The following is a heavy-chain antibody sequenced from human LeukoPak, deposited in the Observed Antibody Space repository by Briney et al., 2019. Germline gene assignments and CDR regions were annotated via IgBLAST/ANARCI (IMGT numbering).Heavy chain of an antibody. CDR2: ISIDGKKS. D-gene: IGHD3/OR15-3a*01. CDR1: GFNFNNYD. Sequence: TGGSLRLSCAASGFNFNNYDMHWVRQAPGKGLEWVAVISIDGKKSYYADSVKGRFTISRDNSKSTLFLQMNSLRAEDTAVYFRAKAAGKENGYDFFFEHWGQGTLVTVSS. V-gene: IGHV3-30*18. CDR3: AKAAGKENGYDFFFEH. J-gene: IGHJ1*01.